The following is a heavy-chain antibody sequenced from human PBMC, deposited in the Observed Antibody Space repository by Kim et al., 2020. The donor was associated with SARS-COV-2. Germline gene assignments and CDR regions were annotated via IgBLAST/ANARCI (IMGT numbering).Heavy chain of an antibody. V-gene: IGHV3-74*01. CDR1: GFTFNSYW. Sequence: GGSLRLSCAASGFTFNSYWMHWVRQVPGKGLVWVSHISSDGSTKSYADAVKGRFTISRDNAKNTLYLQMNSLRAEDTAVYYCARRYYYDSSGYYAFDIWGQGTRVTVSS. CDR2: ISSDGSTK. CDR3: ARRYYYDSSGYYAFDI. J-gene: IGHJ3*02. D-gene: IGHD3-22*01.